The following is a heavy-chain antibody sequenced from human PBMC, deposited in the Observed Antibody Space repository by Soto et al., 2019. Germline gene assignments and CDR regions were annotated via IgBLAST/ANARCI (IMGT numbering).Heavy chain of an antibody. J-gene: IGHJ5*02. V-gene: IGHV3-30-3*02. CDR3: AKTTRPPTPEP. CDR1: GFSLSNYA. CDR2: ISYDGSMI. D-gene: IGHD6-6*01. Sequence: GGSLRPSCAASGFSLSNYALNWFRQAPGKGLEWVAVISYDGSMIYYADSVKGRFTISRDNSKDTVYLQMSSLTVDDTAIYFCAKTTRPPTPEPWGQGALLTVSS.